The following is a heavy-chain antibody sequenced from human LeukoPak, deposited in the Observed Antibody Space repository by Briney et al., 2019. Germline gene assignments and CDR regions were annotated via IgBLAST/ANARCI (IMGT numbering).Heavy chain of an antibody. Sequence: PGGSLRLSCAASGFTFSSYSMNWVRQAPEKGLEWVSYISSSSSTIYYADSVKGRFTISRDNAKNSLYLQMNSLRAEDTAVHYCARDGVYCSSTSCRKEEYYYGMDVWGQGTTVTVSS. J-gene: IGHJ6*02. CDR3: ARDGVYCSSTSCRKEEYYYGMDV. V-gene: IGHV3-48*04. CDR1: GFTFSSYS. CDR2: ISSSSSTI. D-gene: IGHD2-2*01.